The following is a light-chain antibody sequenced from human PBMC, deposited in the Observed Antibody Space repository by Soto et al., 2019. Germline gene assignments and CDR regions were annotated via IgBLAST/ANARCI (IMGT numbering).Light chain of an antibody. CDR3: CSYAGSYTFV. V-gene: IGLV2-11*01. CDR1: SSDVGGYNY. CDR2: DVG. J-gene: IGLJ1*01. Sequence: QSALTQPRSVSGSPGQSVTISCTGTSSDVGGYNYVSWYQQHPGKAPKLLIYDVGKRPSGVPDRFSGSKSGNTASLTISGLQAEDEADYYCCSYAGSYTFVFVTGTKVTVL.